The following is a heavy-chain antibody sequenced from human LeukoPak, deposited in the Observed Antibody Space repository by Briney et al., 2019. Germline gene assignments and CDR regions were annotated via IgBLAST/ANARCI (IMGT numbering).Heavy chain of an antibody. CDR1: GFTFSSYS. D-gene: IGHD6-13*01. Sequence: GGSLRLSCAASGFTFSSYSMNWVRQAPGRGLEWVSSISSSRSTIYYADSVKGRFTIFRDNAKKSLYLQMNSLRDEDTGVYYCARDVYRGSSWYAFDFWGQGTLVTVSS. J-gene: IGHJ4*02. CDR2: ISSSRSTI. CDR3: ARDVYRGSSWYAFDF. V-gene: IGHV3-48*02.